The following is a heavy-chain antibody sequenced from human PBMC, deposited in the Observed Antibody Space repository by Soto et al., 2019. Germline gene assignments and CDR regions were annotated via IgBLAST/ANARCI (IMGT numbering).Heavy chain of an antibody. CDR2: IHYSGVT. D-gene: IGHD6-6*01. V-gene: IGHV4-59*01. J-gene: IGHJ6*02. Sequence: QVQLQESGPGRVKPSETLSLNCSVSGGSIRTYYWNWIRQPPGGGLEWIAYIHYSGVTNYSPSLSGRVSISIDLSNNEFSLKVSSVTAADTAVYYCARDRAEGSSSTPAGGMDVWGPGTTVTVSS. CDR3: ARDRAEGSSSTPAGGMDV. CDR1: GGSIRTYY.